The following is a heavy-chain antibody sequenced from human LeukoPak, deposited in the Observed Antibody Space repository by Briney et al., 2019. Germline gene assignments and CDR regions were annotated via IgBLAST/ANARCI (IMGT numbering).Heavy chain of an antibody. CDR1: GFTFRNYD. D-gene: IGHD3-9*01. Sequence: GGSLRLSCAASGFTFRNYDMSWVRQAPGKGLEWVSVIYSGGSTYYADSVKGRFTISRHNSKNTLYLQMNSLRAEDTAVYYCARGKGDILTGYYYNWFDPWGQGTLVTVSS. CDR3: ARGKGDILTGYYYNWFDP. CDR2: IYSGGST. V-gene: IGHV3-53*04. J-gene: IGHJ5*02.